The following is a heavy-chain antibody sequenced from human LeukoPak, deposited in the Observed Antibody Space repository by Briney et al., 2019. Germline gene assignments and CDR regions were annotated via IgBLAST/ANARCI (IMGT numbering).Heavy chain of an antibody. V-gene: IGHV4-34*01. CDR2: INHSGST. Sequence: KPSETLSLTCAVYGGSFSGYYWSWIRQPPGKGLEWIGEINHSGSTNYNPSLKSRVTISVDTSKNQFSLKLSSVTAADTAVYFCARRNDFVVVVAATGAFDVWGQGTMVTVSS. J-gene: IGHJ3*01. CDR3: ARRNDFVVVVAATGAFDV. CDR1: GGSFSGYY. D-gene: IGHD2-15*01.